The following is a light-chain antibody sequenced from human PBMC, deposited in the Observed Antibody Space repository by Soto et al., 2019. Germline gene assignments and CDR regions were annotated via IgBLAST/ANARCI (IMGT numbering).Light chain of an antibody. V-gene: IGKV1-5*01. J-gene: IGKJ1*01. CDR1: QSMLSW. CDR2: DAS. Sequence: DIQMTQSPSTLSASVGDRVTITCRARQSMLSWLAWYQHKPGKAPKLLIYDASSLESGVASRYSGSRSGTEFTITISSLHPDDIATYYFQRYDTYWTFGQGTKVDIK. CDR3: QRYDTYWT.